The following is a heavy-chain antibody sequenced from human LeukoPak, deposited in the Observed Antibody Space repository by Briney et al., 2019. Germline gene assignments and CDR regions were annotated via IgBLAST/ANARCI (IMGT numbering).Heavy chain of an antibody. D-gene: IGHD4-17*01. CDR2: IIPIFGTA. CDR3: ARATSRYYDYYYYMDV. J-gene: IGHJ6*03. Sequence: ASVKVSCKASGGTFSSYAISWVRQAPGQGLEWMGGIIPIFGTANYAQKFQGRVTITADGSTSTAYMELSSLRSEDTAVYYCARATSRYYDYYYYMDVWGKGTTVTVSS. CDR1: GGTFSSYA. V-gene: IGHV1-69*13.